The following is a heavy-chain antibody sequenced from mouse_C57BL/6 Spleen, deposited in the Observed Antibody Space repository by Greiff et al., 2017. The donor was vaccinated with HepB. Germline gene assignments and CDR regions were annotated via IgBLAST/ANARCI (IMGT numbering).Heavy chain of an antibody. CDR1: GYTFTSYW. CDR3: ARAFHWYFDV. Sequence: QVQLQQPGAELVKPGASVKLSCKASGYTFTSYWMQWVKQRPGQGLEWIGEIDPSDSYTNYDQKFKGKATLTVDTSSSTAYKQLSSLTSEDAAVYYCARAFHWYFDVWGTGTTVTVSS. CDR2: IDPSDSYT. V-gene: IGHV1-50*01. J-gene: IGHJ1*03.